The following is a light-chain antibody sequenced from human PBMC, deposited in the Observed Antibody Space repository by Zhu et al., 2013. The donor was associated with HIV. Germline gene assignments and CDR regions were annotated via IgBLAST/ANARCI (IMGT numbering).Light chain of an antibody. CDR1: TSNIGAGYD. J-gene: IGLJ1*01. CDR3: CSYAGESTYV. V-gene: IGLV1-40*01. CDR2: ANN. Sequence: QSVLTQPPSVSGAPGQRVTISCTGSTSNIGAGYDVQWYLQLPGTAPKLLIYANNNRPSGVPDRFSGSKSGNTASLTVSGLQAEDEADYYCCSYAGESTYVFGTGTTVTVL.